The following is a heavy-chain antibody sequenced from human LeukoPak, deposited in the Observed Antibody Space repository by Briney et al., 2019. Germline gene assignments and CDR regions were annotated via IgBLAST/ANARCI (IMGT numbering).Heavy chain of an antibody. Sequence: SETLSLTCTVSGGSISSHYWSWIRQPPGKGLEWIGYIYYSGSSNYNPPLKSRVTISVDTSKNQFSLKLSSVTAADTAVYYCARKDDSSGYYVDQWGQGTLVTVSS. V-gene: IGHV4-59*11. D-gene: IGHD3-22*01. CDR2: IYYSGSS. J-gene: IGHJ4*02. CDR1: GGSISSHY. CDR3: ARKDDSSGYYVDQ.